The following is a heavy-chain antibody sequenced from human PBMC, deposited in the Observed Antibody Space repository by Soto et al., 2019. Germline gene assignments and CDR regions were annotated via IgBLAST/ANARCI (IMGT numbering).Heavy chain of an antibody. CDR3: AKDSISSDGGYYLYYFDS. CDR1: VFTFSRYA. CDR2: ISRSCGST. J-gene: IGHJ4*02. V-gene: IGHV3-23*01. Sequence: SLRRSCEASVFTFSRYAVSWVRHAPGKGLEWVSAISRSCGSTYFRDTVRGRYTISRDNSKNTLYLQRDSLKAEDTAVYYCAKDSISSDGGYYLYYFDSWGQGTLVTVSS. D-gene: IGHD3-22*01.